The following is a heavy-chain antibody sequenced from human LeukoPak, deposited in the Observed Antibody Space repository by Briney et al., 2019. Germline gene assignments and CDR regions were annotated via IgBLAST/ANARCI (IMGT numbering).Heavy chain of an antibody. CDR3: ARVEYYDSSGYYYDY. Sequence: GASVKVSCKASGYTFTGYYMHWVRQAPGQGLEWMGRINPNSGGTNYAQKFQGRVTMTRDTSISTAYMELSRLRSDDTAVYYCARVEYYDSSGYYYDYWGQGTLVTVS. D-gene: IGHD3-22*01. J-gene: IGHJ4*02. CDR1: GYTFTGYY. V-gene: IGHV1-2*06. CDR2: INPNSGGT.